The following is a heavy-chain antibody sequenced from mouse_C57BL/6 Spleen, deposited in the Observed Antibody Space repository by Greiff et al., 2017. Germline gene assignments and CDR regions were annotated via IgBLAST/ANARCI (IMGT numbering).Heavy chain of an antibody. CDR1: GYTFTSYW. CDR2: IDPSDSYT. CDR3: ARGRVGQGYFDY. D-gene: IGHD3-3*01. V-gene: IGHV1-69*01. Sequence: QVQLQQPGAELVMPGASVKLSCKASGYTFTSYWMHWVKQRPGQGLEWIGEIDPSDSYTNYNQKFKGKSTLTVDKSSSTAYMQLSSLTSEDSAVXYCARGRVGQGYFDYWGQGTTLTVSS. J-gene: IGHJ2*01.